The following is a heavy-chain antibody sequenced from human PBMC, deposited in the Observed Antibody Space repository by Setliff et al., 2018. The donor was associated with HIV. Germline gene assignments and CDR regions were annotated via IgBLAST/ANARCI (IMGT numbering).Heavy chain of an antibody. CDR1: GFTFSDYY. J-gene: IGHJ4*02. CDR2: ISSSSTYR. Sequence: AGGSLRLSCAASGFTFSDYYMSWIRQAPGKGLEWGSYISSSSTYRIYADSVKGRFTISRDNTKNSLYLQMNSLRAEDTAVYYCARDQRAGVYGDYNYYCDSWGQGTLVTVSS. CDR3: ARDQRAGVYGDYNYYCDS. V-gene: IGHV3-11*05. D-gene: IGHD4-17*01.